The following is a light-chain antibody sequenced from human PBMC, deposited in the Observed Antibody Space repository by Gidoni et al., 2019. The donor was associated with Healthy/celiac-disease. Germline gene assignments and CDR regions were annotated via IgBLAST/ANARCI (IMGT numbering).Light chain of an antibody. V-gene: IGKV1-17*01. CDR3: LQHNNYPFT. J-gene: IGKJ3*01. CDR2: AAS. CDR1: QGIGND. Sequence: DIQMTKSPSSLSASVGDRVTITCRASQGIGNDLGWYQQKPGKAPKRLIYAASSLQGGVPSRFSGSGTETEFTLTISSLQPEDFATYYCLQHNNYPFTFGPGTRVDIK.